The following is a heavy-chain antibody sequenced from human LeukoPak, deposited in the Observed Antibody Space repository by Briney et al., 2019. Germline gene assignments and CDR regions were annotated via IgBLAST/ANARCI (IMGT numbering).Heavy chain of an antibody. Sequence: RGMREPRGGGREWFVEINHSGSTNYNPSLKSRVTIPVDTSKNQFSMTLSSVTAADTAVYYCARPTYCSGGSCRDDAFDIWGQGTMVTVSS. J-gene: IGHJ3*02. V-gene: IGHV4-34*01. CDR2: INHSGST. D-gene: IGHD2-15*01. CDR3: ARPTYCSGGSCRDDAFDI.